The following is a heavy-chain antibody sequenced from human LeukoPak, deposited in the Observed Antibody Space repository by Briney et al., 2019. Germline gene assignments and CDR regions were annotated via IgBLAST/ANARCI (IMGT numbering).Heavy chain of an antibody. CDR3: ARDLSYCGGDCFRGGFDY. J-gene: IGHJ4*02. CDR2: IIPIFGTA. CDR1: GGTFSSYA. D-gene: IGHD2-21*02. V-gene: IGHV1-69*05. Sequence: SVKVSCKASGGTFSSYAISWVRQAPGQGLEWMGRIIPIFGTANYAQRFQGRVTITTDESTSTAYMELSSLRSEDTAVYYCARDLSYCGGDCFRGGFDYWGQGTLVTVSS.